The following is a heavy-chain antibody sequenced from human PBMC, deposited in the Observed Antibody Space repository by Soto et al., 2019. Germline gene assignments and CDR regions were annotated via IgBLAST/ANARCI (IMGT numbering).Heavy chain of an antibody. J-gene: IGHJ4*02. V-gene: IGHV3-66*01. Sequence: EVPLVESGGGLVQPGGSLRLSCAVSGFIVSSDYISWVRQAPGKGLEWVSVIYHTGGTFYADSVKGRFTISRDNSKNTVYLQMNSLRAEDTAMYYCAKATWDYWGQGTLVTVSS. CDR3: AKATWDY. CDR1: GFIVSSDY. CDR2: IYHTGGT.